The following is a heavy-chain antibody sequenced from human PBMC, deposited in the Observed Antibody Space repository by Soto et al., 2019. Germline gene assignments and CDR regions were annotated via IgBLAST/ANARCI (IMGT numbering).Heavy chain of an antibody. Sequence: QVHLVQSGAEVKKPGASVKVSCKGSGYGFTTYVITWVRQAPGQGLEWMAWISAHNGNTNYAQKLQGRVTVTRDTSTSTASMELRSLRSDDTAVYYCARGRYGDYWGQGARVTVSS. D-gene: IGHD1-1*01. CDR1: GYGFTTYV. CDR2: ISAHNGNT. CDR3: ARGRYGDY. J-gene: IGHJ4*02. V-gene: IGHV1-18*01.